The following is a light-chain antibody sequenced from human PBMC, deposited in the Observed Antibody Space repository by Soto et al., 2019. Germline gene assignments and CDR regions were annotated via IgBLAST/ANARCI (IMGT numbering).Light chain of an antibody. Sequence: QSALTQPASVSGSLGQSITISCTGTTSDVGGYNYVSWYQQHPGKAPILMIYEVTNRPSGVSNRFSGSKSGNTASLTISGLQVDDEAEYFCGSYTGSITYVFGTGTKLTVL. CDR2: EVT. J-gene: IGLJ1*01. CDR3: GSYTGSITYV. CDR1: TSDVGGYNY. V-gene: IGLV2-14*01.